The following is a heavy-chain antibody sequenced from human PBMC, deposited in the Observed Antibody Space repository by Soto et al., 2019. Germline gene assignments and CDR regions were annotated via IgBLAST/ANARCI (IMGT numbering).Heavy chain of an antibody. CDR3: ARDMWVYGSYGTLY. J-gene: IGHJ4*02. CDR1: GGTFSSYA. V-gene: IGHV1-69*01. CDR2: IIPIFGTA. D-gene: IGHD5-18*01. Sequence: QVQLVQSGAEVKKPGSSVKVSCKASGGTFSSYAISWVRQAPGQGPEWMGGIIPIFGTANYAQKFQGRVTITADESTSTAYMELSSLRSEDTAVYYCARDMWVYGSYGTLYWGQGTLVTVSS.